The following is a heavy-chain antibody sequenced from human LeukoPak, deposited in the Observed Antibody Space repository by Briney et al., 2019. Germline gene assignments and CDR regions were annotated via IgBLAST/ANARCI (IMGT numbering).Heavy chain of an antibody. CDR2: ISSTSSHK. D-gene: IGHD6-13*01. Sequence: PGGSLRLSCAASGFTFSNFGMHWVRQAPGKGLEWVSSISSTSSHKHYPDSLKGRFTISRYNAEDSLYLQMNSLRAEDTAVYYCERAHVEDSRWSYEYHWFDPWGQGTLVTVSS. CDR1: GFTFSNFG. V-gene: IGHV3-21*01. J-gene: IGHJ5*02. CDR3: ERAHVEDSRWSYEYHWFDP.